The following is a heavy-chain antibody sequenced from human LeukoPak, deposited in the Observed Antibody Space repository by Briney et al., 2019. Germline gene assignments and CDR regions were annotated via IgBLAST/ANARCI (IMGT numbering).Heavy chain of an antibody. D-gene: IGHD5-12*01. V-gene: IGHV1-8*02. CDR2: MNPNSGNT. Sequence: GASVKVSCKASGYTFTGYYMHWVRQAPGQGLEWMGWMNPNSGNTGYAQKFQGRVTMTRNTSISTAYMELSSLRSEDTAVYYCARVGYSGYDLDYWGQGTLVTVSS. CDR1: GYTFTGYY. CDR3: ARVGYSGYDLDY. J-gene: IGHJ4*02.